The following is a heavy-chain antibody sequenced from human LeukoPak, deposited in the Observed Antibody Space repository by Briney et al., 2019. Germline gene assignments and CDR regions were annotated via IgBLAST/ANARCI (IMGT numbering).Heavy chain of an antibody. J-gene: IGHJ6*03. CDR1: GFIFSNYA. Sequence: SGGSLRLSCAASGFIFSNYAMTWVRQAPGKAMEWVSSITSSGTYNFYADSVRGRFTISRDNAKNSLYLQMDSLGPEDTAVYYCARDPYSGNYGNYYYYYMDVWGKGTTVTISS. CDR3: ARDPYSGNYGNYYYYYMDV. D-gene: IGHD1-26*01. V-gene: IGHV3-21*01. CDR2: ITSSGTYN.